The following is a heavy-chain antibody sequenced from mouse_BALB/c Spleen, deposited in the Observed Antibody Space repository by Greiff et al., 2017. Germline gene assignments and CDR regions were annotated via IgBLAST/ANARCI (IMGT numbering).Heavy chain of an antibody. CDR2: IDPANGNT. J-gene: IGHJ3*01. Sequence: EVQLQQSGVELVKPGASVKLSCTASGFNIKDTYMHWVKQRPEQGLEWIGRIDPANGNTKYDPKFQGKATITADTSSNTAYLQLSSLTSEDTAVYYCAIDYSFAYWGQGTLVTVSA. D-gene: IGHD2-13*01. V-gene: IGHV14-3*02. CDR3: AIDYSFAY. CDR1: GFNIKDTY.